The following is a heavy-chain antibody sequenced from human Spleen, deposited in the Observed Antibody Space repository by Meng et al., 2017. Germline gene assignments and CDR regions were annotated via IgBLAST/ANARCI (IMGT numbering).Heavy chain of an antibody. D-gene: IGHD2-8*01. CDR2: LSYTGTT. V-gene: IGHV4-61*08. Sequence: QVQLQQSGPGLVRPSETLPLTCTVSDNSVRNGDYYCRWIRQPPGKGLEWIGSLSYTGTTNHNPSLKSRVTMSVDTSKNQFSLRLSSVTAADTAVYYCATMVRQRGDFDCWGQGTLVTVSS. J-gene: IGHJ4*02. CDR3: ATMVRQRGDFDC. CDR1: DNSVRNGDYY.